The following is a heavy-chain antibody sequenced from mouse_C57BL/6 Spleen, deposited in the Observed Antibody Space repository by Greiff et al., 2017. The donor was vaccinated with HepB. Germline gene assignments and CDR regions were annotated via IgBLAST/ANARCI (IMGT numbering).Heavy chain of an antibody. D-gene: IGHD3-3*01. V-gene: IGHV14-4*01. CDR1: GFNIKDDY. Sequence: EVQLQQSGAELVRPGASVKLSCTASGFNIKDDYMHWVKQRPEQGLEWIGWIDPENGDTEYASKFQGKATITADKSSNTAYLQLSSLTSEDTAVYYCTTGTQGAMDYWGQGTSVTVSS. CDR3: TTGTQGAMDY. CDR2: IDPENGDT. J-gene: IGHJ4*01.